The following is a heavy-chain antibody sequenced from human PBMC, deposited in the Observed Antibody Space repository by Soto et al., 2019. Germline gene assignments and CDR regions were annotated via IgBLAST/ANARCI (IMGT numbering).Heavy chain of an antibody. V-gene: IGHV3-30-3*01. J-gene: IGHJ4*02. CDR1: GFTFSSYA. D-gene: IGHD5-18*01. CDR2: ISYDGSNK. CDR3: ARDIALWFDY. Sequence: QVQLVESGGGVVQPGRSLRLSCAASGFTFSSYAMHWVRQAPGKGLEWVAVISYDGSNKYYADSVKGRFTISRDNSKNTLYLQMNSMRAEDTAVYYCARDIALWFDYWGQGTLVTVSS.